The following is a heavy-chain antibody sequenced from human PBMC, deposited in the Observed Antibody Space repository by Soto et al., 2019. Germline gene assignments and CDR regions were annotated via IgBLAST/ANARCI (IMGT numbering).Heavy chain of an antibody. CDR1: GYTFTSYY. V-gene: IGHV1-46*01. D-gene: IGHD3-10*01. J-gene: IGHJ4*02. Sequence: GSVKVYFKASGYTFTSYYLHLVRQAPGQGLEWMGIINPSGGNTNYAQKFQGRVSMTRDTSTSTFYMELSSLRSDDTAVYYCARDRSNRWFYFDYWGQGTMVTVSS. CDR2: INPSGGNT. CDR3: ARDRSNRWFYFDY.